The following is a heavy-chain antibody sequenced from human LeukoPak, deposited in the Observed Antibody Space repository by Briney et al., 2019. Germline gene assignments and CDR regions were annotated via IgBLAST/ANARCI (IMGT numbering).Heavy chain of an antibody. CDR3: ATAQKYYDILTGYRFDY. CDR2: ISAYNGNT. CDR1: GYTFTSYG. J-gene: IGHJ4*02. D-gene: IGHD3-9*01. V-gene: IGHV1-18*01. Sequence: EASVKVSCKASGYTFTSYGISWVRQAPGQGLEWMGWISAYNGNTNYAQKLQGRVTMTTDTSTSTAYMELRSLRSDDTAVYYCATAQKYYDILTGYRFDYWGQGTLVTVSS.